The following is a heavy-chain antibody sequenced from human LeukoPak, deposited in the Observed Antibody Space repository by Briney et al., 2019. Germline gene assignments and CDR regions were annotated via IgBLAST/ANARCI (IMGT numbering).Heavy chain of an antibody. CDR2: IYHSGST. Sequence: PSGTLSLTCAVSGGSISSSNWWSWVRQPPGKGLEWIGEIYHSGSTNYNPSLKSRVTISVDKSKNQFSLKLSSVTAADTAVYYCARLPREGKWTRWDRYFDYWGQGTLVTVSS. J-gene: IGHJ4*02. CDR3: ARLPREGKWTRWDRYFDY. CDR1: GGSISSSNW. V-gene: IGHV4-4*02. D-gene: IGHD1-26*01.